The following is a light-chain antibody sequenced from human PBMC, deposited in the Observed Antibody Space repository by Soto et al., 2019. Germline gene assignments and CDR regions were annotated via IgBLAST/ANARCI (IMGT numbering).Light chain of an antibody. V-gene: IGKV1-5*01. CDR3: QQYNSYSAWT. J-gene: IGKJ1*01. CDR2: DAS. Sequence: DIQMTQSPYTLSASVGDRVTITFRASQSISSWLAWYQQKPGKAPKLLIYDASILESGVPSRFSGSGSGTEFTLTFSSLQPDDFATYYCQQYNSYSAWTFGQGTKV. CDR1: QSISSW.